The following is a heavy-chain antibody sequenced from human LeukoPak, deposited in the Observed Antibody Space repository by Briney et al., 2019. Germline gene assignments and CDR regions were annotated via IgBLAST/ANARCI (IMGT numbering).Heavy chain of an antibody. V-gene: IGHV1-18*01. D-gene: IGHD1-26*01. J-gene: IGHJ4*02. Sequence: ASVKVSCKASGYSFSSYSISWVRQAPGQGLEWMGWISAYSGNTNYAHKLQGRVTMTTDTSTSTAYMELRSLRSDDTAVYFCARSGRGTYYYFDLWGQGTLVTVSS. CDR1: GYSFSSYS. CDR2: ISAYSGNT. CDR3: ARSGRGTYYYFDL.